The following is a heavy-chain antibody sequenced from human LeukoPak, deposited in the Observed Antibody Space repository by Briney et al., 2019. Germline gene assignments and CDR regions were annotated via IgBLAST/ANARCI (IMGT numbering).Heavy chain of an antibody. J-gene: IGHJ1*01. D-gene: IGHD3-22*01. V-gene: IGHV5-51*01. CDR2: IYPGDSDT. CDR3: ARSSYYDSSGYREYFQH. Sequence: GESLKISCKGSGYSFTSYWIGWVRPMPGKGLEWMGIIYPGDSDTRYSPSFQGQVTISADKSISPAYLQWSSLKASDTAMYYCARSSYYDSSGYREYFQHWGQGTLVTVSS. CDR1: GYSFTSYW.